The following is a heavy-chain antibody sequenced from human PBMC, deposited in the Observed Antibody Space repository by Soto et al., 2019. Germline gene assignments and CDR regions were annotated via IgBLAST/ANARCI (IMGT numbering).Heavy chain of an antibody. CDR2: ISYDGSNK. Sequence: QVQLVESGGGVVQPGRSLRLSCAASGFTFSNNAMDWVRQAPGKGLEWVAVISYDGSNKYIAESVKGRFTISRDNSKNTLFLQMNSLRAEATAIYYCARGTTTSACSAMDVWGQGTTVTVSS. D-gene: IGHD1-1*01. J-gene: IGHJ6*02. CDR1: GFTFSNNA. CDR3: ARGTTTSACSAMDV. V-gene: IGHV3-30-3*01.